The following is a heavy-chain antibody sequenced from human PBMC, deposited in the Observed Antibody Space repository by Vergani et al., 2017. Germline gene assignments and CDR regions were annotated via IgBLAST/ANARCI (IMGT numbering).Heavy chain of an antibody. Sequence: QVQLVQSGAEVKKPGSSVKVSCKASGGTFSSYAISWVRQAPGQGLEWMGGIIPIFGTANYAQKFQGRVTITADEATSTAYRELSSLRSEETAVYYCARDSGGCSSTSCYTYFDYWGQGTLVTVSS. J-gene: IGHJ4*02. CDR1: GGTFSSYA. CDR3: ARDSGGCSSTSCYTYFDY. D-gene: IGHD2-2*02. V-gene: IGHV1-69*01. CDR2: IIPIFGTA.